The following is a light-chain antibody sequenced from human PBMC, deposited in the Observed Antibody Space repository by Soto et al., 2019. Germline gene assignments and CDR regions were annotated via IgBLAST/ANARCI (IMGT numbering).Light chain of an antibody. Sequence: SALTQPASVSGSPGQSITISCTGTSIDIGGYNSVSWYQQHPGRAPRLIIYEVTNRPSGVSNRFSASKSGNTASLTISGLQAEDEADYYCTSYTPIVTLGSVFGTGTKVTVL. V-gene: IGLV2-14*01. CDR2: EVT. J-gene: IGLJ1*01. CDR1: SIDIGGYNS. CDR3: TSYTPIVTLGSV.